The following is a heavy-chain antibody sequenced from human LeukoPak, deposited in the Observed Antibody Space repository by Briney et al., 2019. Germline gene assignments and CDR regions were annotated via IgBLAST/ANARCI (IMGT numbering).Heavy chain of an antibody. CDR1: GFTFSIYG. J-gene: IGHJ6*02. V-gene: IGHV3-30*18. CDR2: MSFDRSNK. Sequence: PGGSLRLSCATSGFTFSIYGMHWVRQAPGKGLEWVAVMSFDRSNKFYADSVKGRFTISRDNSKNTVDLQMNSLRAEDTAVYYCAKEYGTGSYNYYYGMDVWGQGTTVTVS. CDR3: AKEYGTGSYNYYYGMDV. D-gene: IGHD3-10*01.